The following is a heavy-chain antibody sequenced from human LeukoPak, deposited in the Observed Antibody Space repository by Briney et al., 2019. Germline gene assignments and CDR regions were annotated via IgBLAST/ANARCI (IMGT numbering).Heavy chain of an antibody. V-gene: IGHV3-23*01. CDR3: ATFTGYSYGGLDY. CDR2: ISGSGGTT. Sequence: GGSLRLSCAVSGFTFSSYVMNWVRRAPGKGLEWVSGISGSGGTTYYADSVKGRFTISRDNSKNTLYLQMNSLRAEDTAVYYCATFTGYSYGGLDYWGQGTLVTVSS. CDR1: GFTFSSYV. D-gene: IGHD5-18*01. J-gene: IGHJ4*02.